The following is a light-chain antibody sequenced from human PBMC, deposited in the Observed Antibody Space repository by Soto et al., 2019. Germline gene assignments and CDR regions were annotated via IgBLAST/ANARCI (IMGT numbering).Light chain of an antibody. CDR1: QCVVSNY. Sequence: VLTQSPGTLSLSPGERATLSCRASQCVVSNYLVWYQQKPGQAPRLLIYGASSRATGISDRFSGSGSGTDFTLTISRLEPEDFAVYYCQQYGGSPLITFGQGTRLEIK. CDR2: GAS. V-gene: IGKV3-20*01. CDR3: QQYGGSPLIT. J-gene: IGKJ5*01.